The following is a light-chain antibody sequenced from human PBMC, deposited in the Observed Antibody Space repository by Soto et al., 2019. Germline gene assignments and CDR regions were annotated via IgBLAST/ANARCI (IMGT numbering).Light chain of an antibody. CDR1: QSVGSN. V-gene: IGKV3-15*01. Sequence: EIVMTQFPATLSVSPGERATLSCRASQSVGSNLAWYQQKPGQAPRLLIYGASTRANGPPARFSGSGSGTAFTLTIGSLQSEDFAVYYCQQYDTWPFTFGPGT. J-gene: IGKJ3*01. CDR3: QQYDTWPFT. CDR2: GAS.